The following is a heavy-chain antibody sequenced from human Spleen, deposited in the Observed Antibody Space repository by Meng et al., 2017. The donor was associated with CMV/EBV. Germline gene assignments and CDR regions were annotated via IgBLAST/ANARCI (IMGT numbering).Heavy chain of an antibody. D-gene: IGHD5-24*01. V-gene: IGHV1-2*02. CDR1: GYIFSDYY. CDR2: INPNSGAT. CDR3: ARERVEMATIGDY. J-gene: IGHJ4*02. Sequence: KAFGYIFSDYYMHWVRQAPGRGLEWMGWINPNSGATNYAQKFQGRVTMTRVKSISTAYMELSRLRSDDTAVYYCARERVEMATIGDYWGQGTLVTVSS.